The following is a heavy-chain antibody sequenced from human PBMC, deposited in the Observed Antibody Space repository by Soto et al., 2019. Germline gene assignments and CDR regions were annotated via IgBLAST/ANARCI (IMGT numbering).Heavy chain of an antibody. V-gene: IGHV5-51*01. J-gene: IGHJ5*02. D-gene: IGHD5-18*01. CDR2: IYPVYSAT. CDR3: ARLPPSAMVPNWFDP. CDR1: GYSFTSYS. Sequence: GESLKISCTGSGYSFTSYSIGWVRHMPGKGLEXMGIIYPVYSATRYSPSFRGKVTISADRSISNAYLQWSSLKASDTDMYYCARLPPSAMVPNWFDPWGQGTLVTVSS.